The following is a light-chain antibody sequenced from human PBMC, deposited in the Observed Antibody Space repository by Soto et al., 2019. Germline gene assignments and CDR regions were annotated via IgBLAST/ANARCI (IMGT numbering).Light chain of an antibody. CDR2: GAS. Sequence: EIVLTQSPGTLSLSPGERATLSCRASQSINSRYLAWYQQKPGQAPMLLIYGASSMATGIPDRFSGSGYGTDFTLTISRLEHEDFAVYCCQQFESSPAFTFGPGTKVDIK. V-gene: IGKV3-20*01. J-gene: IGKJ3*01. CDR1: QSINSRY. CDR3: QQFESSPAFT.